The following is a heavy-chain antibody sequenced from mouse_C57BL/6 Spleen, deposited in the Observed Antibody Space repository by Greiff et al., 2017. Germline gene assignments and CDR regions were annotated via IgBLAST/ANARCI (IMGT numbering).Heavy chain of an antibody. CDR3: ARSGDYYGSSYVDY. D-gene: IGHD1-1*01. V-gene: IGHV1-64*01. CDR2: IHPNSGST. J-gene: IGHJ2*01. CDR1: GYTFTSYW. Sequence: QVQLQQPGAELVKPGASVKLSCKASGYTFTSYWMHWVKQRPGQGLEWIGMIHPNSGSTNYNEKFKSKATLTVDKSSSTAYMQLSSLTSEDSAVYYGARSGDYYGSSYVDYWGQGTTLTVAS.